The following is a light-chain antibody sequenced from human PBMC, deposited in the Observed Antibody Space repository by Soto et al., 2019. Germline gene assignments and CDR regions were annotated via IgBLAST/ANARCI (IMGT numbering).Light chain of an antibody. CDR2: GDT. J-gene: IGLJ3*02. CDR3: QSFDSSLSGWV. CDR1: SSNIGAGYD. V-gene: IGLV1-40*01. Sequence: QSVLTQPPSVSGAPGQRVTISCTGSSSNIGAGYDVHWYQQLPGTAPKLLVSGDTNRPSGVPDRFSGSKSGTSASLAITGLRDEDEAEYYCQSFDSSLSGWVFGGGTKLTVL.